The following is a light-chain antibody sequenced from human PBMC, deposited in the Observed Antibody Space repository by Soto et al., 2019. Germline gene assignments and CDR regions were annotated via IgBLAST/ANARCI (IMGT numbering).Light chain of an antibody. CDR1: QGISNY. Sequence: DIQMTQFPSSLSTSVGDRVTITCRASQGISNYFAWYQQKPGKVPKLLIYAASTLQSGVPSRFSGSGSGTDFTLTISSLQPEDVATYYCQKYNSAPWTFGQGTKVEIK. CDR2: AAS. CDR3: QKYNSAPWT. V-gene: IGKV1-27*01. J-gene: IGKJ1*01.